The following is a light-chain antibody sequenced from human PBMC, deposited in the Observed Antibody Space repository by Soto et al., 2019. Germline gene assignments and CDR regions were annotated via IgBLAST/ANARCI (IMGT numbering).Light chain of an antibody. CDR3: QSYASSLSGYV. J-gene: IGLJ1*01. V-gene: IGLV1-40*01. CDR2: ANN. Sequence: QSALTQPPSVSGAPGQRVTISCTGSSSNIGAHYDVHWYQQLPGTAPKLLIFANNNRPSGVPDRFSGSKSGTSASLAITGLQAEDEADYYCQSYASSLSGYVFGTGTQVTVL. CDR1: SSNIGAHYD.